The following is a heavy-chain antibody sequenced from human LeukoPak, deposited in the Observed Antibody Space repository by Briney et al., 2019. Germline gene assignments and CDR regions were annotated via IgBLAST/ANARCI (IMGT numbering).Heavy chain of an antibody. J-gene: IGHJ4*02. V-gene: IGHV3-23*01. Sequence: PGGSLRLSCAASGFTFSSYAMSWVRQAPGKGLEWVSAISGSGGSTYYADSVKGRFTISRDNSKNTLYPQMNSLRAEDTAVYYCAKRDSYYGSGSYPYFDYWGQGTLVTVSS. CDR3: AKRDSYYGSGSYPYFDY. D-gene: IGHD3-10*01. CDR1: GFTFSSYA. CDR2: ISGSGGST.